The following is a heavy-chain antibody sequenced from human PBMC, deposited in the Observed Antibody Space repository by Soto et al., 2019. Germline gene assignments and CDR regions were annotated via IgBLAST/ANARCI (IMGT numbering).Heavy chain of an antibody. J-gene: IGHJ3*02. Sequence: SVKVSCKASGGTFSNYAFSWVRQAPGHGLEWMGGSIPIFGSTHYAQKFQGRVTITADESTSTAYMELSSLRSEDTAVYYCARSIAARQLGEKHAFDIWGQGTMVTVSS. D-gene: IGHD6-6*01. CDR1: GGTFSNYA. CDR3: ARSIAARQLGEKHAFDI. CDR2: SIPIFGST. V-gene: IGHV1-69*13.